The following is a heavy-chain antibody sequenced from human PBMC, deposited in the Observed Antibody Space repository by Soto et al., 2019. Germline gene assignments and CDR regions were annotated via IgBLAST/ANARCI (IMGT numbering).Heavy chain of an antibody. D-gene: IGHD3-3*01. CDR1: GYTFTSYY. CDR3: ARGAYYDFWSGYYYYYYYMDV. J-gene: IGHJ6*03. V-gene: IGHV1-8*02. Sequence: ASVKVSCKASGYTFTSYYMHWVRQATGQGLEWMGWMNPNSGNTGYAQKFQGRVTMTRNTSISTAYMELSSLRSEDTAVYYCARGAYYDFWSGYYYYYYYMDVWGKGTTVTVSS. CDR2: MNPNSGNT.